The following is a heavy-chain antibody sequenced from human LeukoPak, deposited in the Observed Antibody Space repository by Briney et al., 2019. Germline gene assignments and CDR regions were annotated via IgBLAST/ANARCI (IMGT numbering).Heavy chain of an antibody. D-gene: IGHD3-3*01. CDR2: IRYDGSNK. J-gene: IGHJ5*02. CDR3: AKSFYEFWSGYYPNNNWFDP. V-gene: IGHV3-30*02. Sequence: GGSLRLSCAASGFTFSSYGMNWVRQAPGKGLEWVAFIRYDGSNKYYADSVKGRFTISRDNSKNTLYLQMNSLRAEDTSEYYCAKSFYEFWSGYYPNNNWFDPWGQGTLVTVSS. CDR1: GFTFSSYG.